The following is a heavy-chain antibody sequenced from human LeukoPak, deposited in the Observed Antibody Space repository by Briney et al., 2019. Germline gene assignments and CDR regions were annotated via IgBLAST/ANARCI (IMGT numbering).Heavy chain of an antibody. V-gene: IGHV1-46*01. D-gene: IGHD3-22*01. CDR3: ARDLYHRYYHNSGHAFDY. Sequence: ASVKVSCKASGYTFTSYYMHWVRQAPGQGLEWMGIINPSGGSTSYAQKFQGRVTMTRDTSTSTVSMELSSLRSEDTAVYYCARDLYHRYYHNSGHAFDYWGQGTLVTVSS. J-gene: IGHJ4*02. CDR2: INPSGGST. CDR1: GYTFTSYY.